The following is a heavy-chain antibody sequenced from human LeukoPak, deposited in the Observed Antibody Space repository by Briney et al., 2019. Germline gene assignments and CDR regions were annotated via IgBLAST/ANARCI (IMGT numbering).Heavy chain of an antibody. D-gene: IGHD6-19*01. V-gene: IGHV3-30*04. Sequence: GGSLRLSCAASGFTFSSYAMHWVRQAPGKGLEWVAVISYDGSNKYYADSVKGRFTISRDNSKNTLYLQMNSLRAEDTAVYYCARDRIAVAGSFLDYWGQGTLVTVSS. CDR3: ARDRIAVAGSFLDY. CDR1: GFTFSSYA. J-gene: IGHJ4*02. CDR2: ISYDGSNK.